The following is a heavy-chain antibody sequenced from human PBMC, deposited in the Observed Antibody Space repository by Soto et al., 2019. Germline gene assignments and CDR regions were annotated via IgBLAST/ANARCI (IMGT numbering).Heavy chain of an antibody. J-gene: IGHJ6*02. CDR2: IDNNGGT. Sequence: PSETLSLTCTVCGGSISSYYWSWIRQPPGKGLEWIGYIDNNGGTSYNPSLRSRVTISIDTSTNQFSLKLISLRLNSVTAADTAVYYCVRQGFGALHGLVDVWGQGTTVTVSS. V-gene: IGHV4-59*08. D-gene: IGHD3-10*01. CDR1: GGSISSYY. CDR3: VRQGFGALHGLVDV.